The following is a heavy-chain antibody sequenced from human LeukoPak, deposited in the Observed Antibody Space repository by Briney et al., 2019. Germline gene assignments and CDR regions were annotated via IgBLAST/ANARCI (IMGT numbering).Heavy chain of an antibody. CDR2: IHPNSGKT. J-gene: IGHJ4*02. CDR3: ARGHYGGKRYFDI. V-gene: IGHV1-8*01. Sequence: ASVKVSCKASGYTFRSYEINWVWQAPGQGLEWVGWIHPNSGKTGYAQKFQGRVTMTRDTSTETAFMELSSLKFDDTAIFYCARGHYGGKRYFDIWGQGTLVTVSS. CDR1: GYTFRSYE. D-gene: IGHD4-23*01.